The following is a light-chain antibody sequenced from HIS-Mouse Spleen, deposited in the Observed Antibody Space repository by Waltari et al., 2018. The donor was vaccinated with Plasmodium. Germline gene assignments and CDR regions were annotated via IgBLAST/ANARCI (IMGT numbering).Light chain of an antibody. CDR2: GAS. J-gene: IGKJ3*01. CDR3: QQYGSSPFT. Sequence: EMVFTQSPGTLSLSPGERATLPCRASQSVSSSYLAWYQQKPGQAPRPLIYGASSRATGIPDRFSGSGSGTDFTLTISRLEPEDFAVYYCQQYGSSPFTFGPGTKVDIK. V-gene: IGKV3-20*01. CDR1: QSVSSSY.